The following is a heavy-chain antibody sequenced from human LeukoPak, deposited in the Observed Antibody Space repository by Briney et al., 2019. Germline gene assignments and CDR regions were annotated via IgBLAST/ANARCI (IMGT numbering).Heavy chain of an antibody. CDR2: INPYTGGT. J-gene: IGHJ4*02. V-gene: IGHV1-2*02. CDR1: GYTFTDYY. Sequence: ASGKVSCKASGYTFTDYYMHWVRQAPGQGLEWMGWINPYTGGTNYAQKFQGRVTMPRDSSISTAYMELSSLTSDDTAVYYCARERGVQLERKLDHWGQGTLVTVSS. D-gene: IGHD1-1*01. CDR3: ARERGVQLERKLDH.